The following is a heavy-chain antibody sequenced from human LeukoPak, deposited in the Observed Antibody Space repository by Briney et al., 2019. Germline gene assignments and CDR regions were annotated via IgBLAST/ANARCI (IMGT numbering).Heavy chain of an antibody. Sequence: SETLSLTCTVSGGSISSGGYYWSWIRQPPGKGLEWIGSISYSGSTYYNPSLKSRVTISVDTSKNQFSLKLSSVTAADTAVYYCARLTPYSGSPLGDYWGQGTLVTVSS. CDR3: ARLTPYSGSPLGDY. D-gene: IGHD1-26*01. V-gene: IGHV4-39*01. CDR1: GGSISSGGYY. J-gene: IGHJ4*02. CDR2: ISYSGST.